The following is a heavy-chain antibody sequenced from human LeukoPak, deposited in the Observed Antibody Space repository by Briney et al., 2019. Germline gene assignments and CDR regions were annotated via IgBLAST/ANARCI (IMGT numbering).Heavy chain of an antibody. CDR3: ASGSASTVTTACDY. D-gene: IGHD4-17*01. V-gene: IGHV3-7*01. CDR2: IKRDGSEK. J-gene: IGHJ4*02. Sequence: PGGSLRLSCAASGFTLSSSWMSWVRQAPGKGLEWVANIKRDGSEKHYVDSVKGRFTISRDNAKNSVYLQMDSLRAEDTAVYYCASGSASTVTTACDYWGQGTLVTVSS. CDR1: GFTLSSSW.